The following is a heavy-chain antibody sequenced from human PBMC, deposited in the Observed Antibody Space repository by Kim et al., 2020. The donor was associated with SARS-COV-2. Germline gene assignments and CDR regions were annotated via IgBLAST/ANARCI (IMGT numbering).Heavy chain of an antibody. CDR1: GFTFSSYA. J-gene: IGHJ4*02. CDR3: AKDEDIVVVVAATLDY. CDR2: ISGSGGST. Sequence: GGSLRLSCAASGFTFSSYAMSWVRQAPGKGLEWVSAISGSGGSTYYADSVNGRCTISRDNSKNTQYLQMNSLRAEDTAVYYCAKDEDIVVVVAATLDYWGQGTLVTVSS. D-gene: IGHD2-15*01. V-gene: IGHV3-23*01.